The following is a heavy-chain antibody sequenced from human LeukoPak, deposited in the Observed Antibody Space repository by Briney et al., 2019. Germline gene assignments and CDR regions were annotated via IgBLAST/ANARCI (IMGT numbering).Heavy chain of an antibody. CDR1: GYTFNGYY. D-gene: IGHD3-9*01. CDR3: ARTFPVLRYFDWLNQERYFDL. Sequence: ASVKVSCKASGYTFNGYYMHWVRQAPGQGLEWMGWINPNSGGINYAQDFQGRVTLTRDTSISTAYMELSRLRSDDTAMYYCARTFPVLRYFDWLNQERYFDLWGRGTLVTVSS. V-gene: IGHV1-2*02. CDR2: INPNSGGI. J-gene: IGHJ2*01.